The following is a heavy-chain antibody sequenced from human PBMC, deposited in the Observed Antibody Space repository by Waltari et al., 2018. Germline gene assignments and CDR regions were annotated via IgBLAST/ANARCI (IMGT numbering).Heavy chain of an antibody. J-gene: IGHJ3*02. CDR3: ARDHTILAAFDI. D-gene: IGHD3-9*01. V-gene: IGHV4-61*02. Sequence: QVQLQESGPGLVKPSQTLSLTCTVSGASISSGSYYWSWIRQPAGKGLEWIGRIYTSGSTNYNTALKRRVTISVDTSKNQFSLKLSSVTAADTAVYYCARDHTILAAFDIWGQGTMVTVSS. CDR2: IYTSGST. CDR1: GASISSGSYY.